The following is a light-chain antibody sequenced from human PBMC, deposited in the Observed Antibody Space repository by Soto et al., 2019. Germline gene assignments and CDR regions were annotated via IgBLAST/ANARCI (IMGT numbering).Light chain of an antibody. V-gene: IGLV2-11*01. CDR2: DVS. CDR3: CSYAGSYTYV. J-gene: IGLJ1*01. Sequence: QSVLTQPRPVSGSPGQSVTISCTGTSSDVGGYNYVSWYQQHPGKAPKLMIYDVSKRPSGVPDRFSGSKSGNTASLTISGLQAEDEADYYCCSYAGSYTYVFADGNKVIV. CDR1: SSDVGGYNY.